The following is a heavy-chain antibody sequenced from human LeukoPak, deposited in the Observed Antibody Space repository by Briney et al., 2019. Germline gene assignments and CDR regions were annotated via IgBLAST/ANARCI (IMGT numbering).Heavy chain of an antibody. D-gene: IGHD3-10*01. CDR2: INHRGST. J-gene: IGHJ2*01. Sequence: SETLSLTCAVYSGSFSGYYWNWVRQPPGKGLEWIGKINHRGSTTYNPSFQSRVTISADTSKNQFSLRLSSVTAADTAVYYCARSIIGPRYFDLWDRGSLVTVSS. V-gene: IGHV4-34*01. CDR3: ARSIIGPRYFDL. CDR1: SGSFSGYY.